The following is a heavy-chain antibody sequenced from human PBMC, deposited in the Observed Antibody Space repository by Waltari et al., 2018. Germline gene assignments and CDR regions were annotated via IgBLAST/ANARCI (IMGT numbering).Heavy chain of an antibody. J-gene: IGHJ4*02. V-gene: IGHV3-74*01. CDR2: INSDGSST. Sequence: EVQLVESGGGLVQPGGSLRLSCVASGFIFGTSWMDWVRQAPGKGLVWVSRINSDGSSTTYADSVKGQFTISRDNAKNTLYLHMSSLRAEDTAVYYCVRENIAAAGLESWGQGTLVTVSS. D-gene: IGHD6-13*01. CDR1: GFIFGTSW. CDR3: VRENIAAAGLES.